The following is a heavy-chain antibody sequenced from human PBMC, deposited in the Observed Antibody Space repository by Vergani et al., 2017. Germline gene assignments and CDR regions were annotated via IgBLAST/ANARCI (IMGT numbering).Heavy chain of an antibody. D-gene: IGHD1-7*01. Sequence: DVHLAESGGGFFQPGGSLRLSCSASGFSFNRYWMHWVRQVPGKGLLWVSRIKSDGSTTAYADSVKGRFTISRDNAQNTLYLQMNSLRVEDTGVYYCARAGGSGTCYMASWLDSWGQGTLVTVSS. CDR2: IKSDGSTT. CDR1: GFSFNRYW. CDR3: ARAGGSGTCYMASWLDS. V-gene: IGHV3-74*03. J-gene: IGHJ5*01.